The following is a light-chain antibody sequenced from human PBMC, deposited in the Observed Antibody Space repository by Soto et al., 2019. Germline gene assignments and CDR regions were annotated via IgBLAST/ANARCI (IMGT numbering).Light chain of an antibody. V-gene: IGKV1-5*01. J-gene: IGKJ1*01. CDR2: DAS. CDR1: QSISSW. CDR3: QQYNSYWT. Sequence: DIQMTQSPSTLSASVGDRVTITCRASQSISSWLAWYQQKPGKAPKLLIYDASSLESGVPSRFSGSGSGTEFTLTIRSLQPDEFATYYWQQYNSYWTFGQGTKVEIK.